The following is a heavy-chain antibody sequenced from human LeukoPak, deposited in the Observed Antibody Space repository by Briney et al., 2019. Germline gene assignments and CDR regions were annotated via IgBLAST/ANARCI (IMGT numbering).Heavy chain of an antibody. J-gene: IGHJ4*02. CDR1: GFTFSSYW. Sequence: HPGGSLRLSCAASGFTFSSYWMSWVRQAPGKGLEWVGFIRSKAYGGTTEYAASVKGRFTISRDDSKSIAYLQMNSLKTEDTAVYYCTRGDSSGYYYVYYWGQGTLVTVSS. V-gene: IGHV3-49*04. CDR2: IRSKAYGGTT. CDR3: TRGDSSGYYYVYY. D-gene: IGHD3-22*01.